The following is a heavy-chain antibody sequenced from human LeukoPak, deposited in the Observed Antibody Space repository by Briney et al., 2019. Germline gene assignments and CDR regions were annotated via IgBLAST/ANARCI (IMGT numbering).Heavy chain of an antibody. D-gene: IGHD4-23*01. CDR1: GFTFCDYV. CDR3: TRGGYGGGSFDY. CDR2: VRGKGYGATR. Sequence: GGSLRLSCTASGFTFCDYVMCWVRQAPGKGLEGVGVVRGKGYGATRKYAVSVKGRFTISRDDSKSIAYLQMNSLKTDDTGVYYCTRGGYGGGSFDYWGQGTLVTVSS. V-gene: IGHV3-49*04. J-gene: IGHJ4*02.